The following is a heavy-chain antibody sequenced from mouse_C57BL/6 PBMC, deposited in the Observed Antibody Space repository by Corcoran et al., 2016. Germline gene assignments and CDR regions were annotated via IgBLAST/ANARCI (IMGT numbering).Heavy chain of an antibody. Sequence: QVQLQHSGAELMKPGASVKISCNASGYAFSSYWMNWVRQRPGKGLEWIGQIYPGDGVTNYNGKFKGKSTLTADKSSSTAYMQLSSLTSDDSAVYFCARYDYDDVPSWFTYWGQETLVTVSA. V-gene: IGHV1-80*01. CDR3: ARYDYDDVPSWFTY. CDR1: GYAFSSYW. CDR2: IYPGDGVT. J-gene: IGHJ3*01. D-gene: IGHD2-4*01.